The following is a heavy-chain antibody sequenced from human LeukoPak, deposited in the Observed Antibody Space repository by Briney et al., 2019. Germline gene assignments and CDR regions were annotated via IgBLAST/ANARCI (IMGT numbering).Heavy chain of an antibody. CDR1: GYTFTSYD. Sequence: ASAKVSCKASGYTFTSYDINWVRQATGQGLEWMGWMNPNSGNTGYAQKFQGRVTMTRNTSISTAYMELSSLRSEDTAVYYCARGLYFEYSSSSAPRGMDVWGQGTTVTVSS. V-gene: IGHV1-8*01. D-gene: IGHD6-6*01. CDR2: MNPNSGNT. J-gene: IGHJ6*02. CDR3: ARGLYFEYSSSSAPRGMDV.